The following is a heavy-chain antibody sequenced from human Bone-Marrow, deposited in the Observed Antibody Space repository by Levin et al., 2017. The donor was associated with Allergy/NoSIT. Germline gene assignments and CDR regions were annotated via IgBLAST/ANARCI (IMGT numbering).Heavy chain of an antibody. CDR2: ISWNGGNI. J-gene: IGHJ3*02. CDR3: VKERGAEVLDAFDM. V-gene: IGHV3-9*01. Sequence: SLKISCAASGFTFNDCGMHWVRQTPGQGLEWVSGISWNGGNIGYADSAKGRFTISRDNAKNSLYLQLNSLRPEDTALYYCVKERGAEVLDAFDMWGQGTMVIVSS. D-gene: IGHD3-16*01. CDR1: GFTFNDCG.